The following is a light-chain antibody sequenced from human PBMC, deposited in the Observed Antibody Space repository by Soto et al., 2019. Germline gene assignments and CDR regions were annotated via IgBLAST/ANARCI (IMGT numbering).Light chain of an antibody. CDR2: DVS. CDR1: SSDVGGYNY. Sequence: QSVLTQPRSVSGSPGPSVTISCTGTSSDVGGYNYVSWYQQHPGKAPKLMIYDVSKRPSGVPDRFSGSKSGNTASLTISGLQAEDEADYYCCSYAGRYHYVFGTGTKLTVL. CDR3: CSYAGRYHYV. J-gene: IGLJ1*01. V-gene: IGLV2-11*01.